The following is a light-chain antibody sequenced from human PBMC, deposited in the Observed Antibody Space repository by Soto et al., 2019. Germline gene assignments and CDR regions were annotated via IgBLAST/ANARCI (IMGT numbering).Light chain of an antibody. J-gene: IGLJ1*01. Sequence: QSVLTQPASVSGSPGQSITISCTGTSSDVGGYNYVSWYQQHPGKAPKLMIYDVTNRPSGVSNRFSGSKSGNPASLTISGLQAEDEADYYCSSYTGSNTLEVFGTGTKVTVL. CDR1: SSDVGGYNY. CDR2: DVT. V-gene: IGLV2-14*03. CDR3: SSYTGSNTLEV.